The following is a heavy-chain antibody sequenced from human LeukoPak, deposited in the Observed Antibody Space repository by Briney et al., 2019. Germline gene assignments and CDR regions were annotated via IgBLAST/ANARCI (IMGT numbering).Heavy chain of an antibody. V-gene: IGHV1-46*01. CDR3: ARGGIVVVITQVDAFDI. Sequence: ASVKVSCKASGYTFTSYYMHWVRQAPGQGLEWMGIINPSGGSTSYAQKFQGRVTMTRDMSTSTVYMELSSLRSEDTAVYYCARGGIVVVITQVDAFDIWGQGTMVTVSS. CDR2: INPSGGST. D-gene: IGHD3-22*01. J-gene: IGHJ3*02. CDR1: GYTFTSYY.